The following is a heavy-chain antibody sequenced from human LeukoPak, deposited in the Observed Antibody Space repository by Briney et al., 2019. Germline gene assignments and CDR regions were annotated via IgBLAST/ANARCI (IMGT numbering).Heavy chain of an antibody. CDR1: GGTFSSYA. D-gene: IGHD6-13*01. Sequence: ASVKVSCKASGGTFSSYAISWVRQAPGQGLEWMGGIIPIFGTANYAQKFQGRVTITADKSTSTAYMELSSLRSEDTAVYYCARDPEYSSSWYPYYFHWGQGTLVTVSS. CDR2: IIPIFGTA. V-gene: IGHV1-69*06. J-gene: IGHJ4*02. CDR3: ARDPEYSSSWYPYYFH.